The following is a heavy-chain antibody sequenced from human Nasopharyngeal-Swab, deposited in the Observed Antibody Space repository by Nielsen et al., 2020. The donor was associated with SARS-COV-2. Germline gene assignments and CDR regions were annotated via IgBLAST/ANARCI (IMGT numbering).Heavy chain of an antibody. D-gene: IGHD1-26*01. CDR1: GFTFDDYA. CDR2: ITGDGIIT. J-gene: IGHJ5*02. CDR3: AKGGWELLNWFDP. V-gene: IGHV3-43*02. Sequence: GESLKISCAASGFTFDDYAMHWVRQAPGKGLEWVSLITGDGIITYYADSVKGRFTISRDNSKNSHYLQMNSLTTEDAALYYCAKGGWELLNWFDPWGQGTLVTVSS.